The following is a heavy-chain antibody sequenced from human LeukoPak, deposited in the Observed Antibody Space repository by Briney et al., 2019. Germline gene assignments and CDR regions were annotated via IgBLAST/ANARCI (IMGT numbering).Heavy chain of an antibody. CDR3: AKDQRFLEWLAGYYFDY. CDR1: GFTFSSYA. Sequence: GAPLRLSCAASGFTFSSYAMSWVRQAPGKGLEWVSAISGSGGSTYYADSVKGRFTISRDNSKNTLYLQMNSLRAEDTAVYYCAKDQRFLEWLAGYYFDYWGQGTLVTVSS. J-gene: IGHJ4*02. V-gene: IGHV3-23*01. CDR2: ISGSGGST. D-gene: IGHD3-3*01.